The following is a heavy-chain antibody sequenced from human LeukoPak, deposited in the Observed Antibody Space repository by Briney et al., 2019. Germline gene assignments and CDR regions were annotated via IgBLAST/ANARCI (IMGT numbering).Heavy chain of an antibody. Sequence: SGGSLRLSCAASGFTFSNYVMGWVRQAPGKGLEWVSTISGSGGSTYYADSVKGRFTVSRDNSKNTLYMQMNSLRAEDTAVYYCAKGLRDYYGLGIMYYTMDVWGQGTTVTVSS. D-gene: IGHD3-10*01. J-gene: IGHJ6*02. CDR1: GFTFSNYV. CDR3: AKGLRDYYGLGIMYYTMDV. V-gene: IGHV3-23*01. CDR2: ISGSGGST.